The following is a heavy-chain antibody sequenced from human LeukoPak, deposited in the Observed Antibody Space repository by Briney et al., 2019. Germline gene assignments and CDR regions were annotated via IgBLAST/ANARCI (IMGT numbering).Heavy chain of an antibody. Sequence: SETLSLTCTVFGGSISSYYWSWIRQPPGKGPEGIGYIHYSGSTNYNPSLKSRVTISVDPSKNQFSLKLTSVTAADTAVYFCARGGYYGSGNDFRFDPWGQGTLVTVSS. CDR3: ARGGYYGSGNDFRFDP. CDR1: GGSISSYY. CDR2: IHYSGST. V-gene: IGHV4-59*01. D-gene: IGHD3-10*01. J-gene: IGHJ5*02.